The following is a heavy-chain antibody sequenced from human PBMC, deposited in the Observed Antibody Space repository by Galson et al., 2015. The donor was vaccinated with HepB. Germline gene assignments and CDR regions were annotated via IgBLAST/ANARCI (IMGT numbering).Heavy chain of an antibody. CDR2: INAGNDNA. D-gene: IGHD1-26*01. CDR3: ARGGSGSFPELDY. J-gene: IGHJ4*02. CDR1: GYTFTSYA. V-gene: IGHV1-3*01. Sequence: SVKVSCKASGYTFTSYAMHWVRQAPGQRLEWMGWINAGNDNANYAQNLQGRVTMTTDTSTSTAYMELRSLRSADTAVYYCARGGSGSFPELDYWGQGTLVTVSS.